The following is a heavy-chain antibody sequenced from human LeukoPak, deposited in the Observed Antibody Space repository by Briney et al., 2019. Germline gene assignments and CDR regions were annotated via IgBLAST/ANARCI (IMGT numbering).Heavy chain of an antibody. J-gene: IGHJ6*03. CDR2: INPNSGGT. CDR1: GYTFTGYY. V-gene: IGHV1-2*02. D-gene: IGHD2-2*01. Sequence: GASVKVSCKASGYTFTGYYMHWVRQAPGQGLEWMGWINPNSGGTNYAQKFQGRVTMTRDTSISTAYMELSRLRSDDTAVYYCVRDVSCSSTSCHGRYYYYMDVWGKGTTVTVSS. CDR3: VRDVSCSSTSCHGRYYYYMDV.